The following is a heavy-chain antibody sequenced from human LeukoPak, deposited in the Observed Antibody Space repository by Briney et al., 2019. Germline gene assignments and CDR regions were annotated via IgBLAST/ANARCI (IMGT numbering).Heavy chain of an antibody. CDR2: ISSSSSYI. V-gene: IGHV3-21*04. Sequence: PGGSLRLSCAASGFTFSSYSMNWVRQAPGKGLEWVSSISSSSSYIYYADSVKGRFAISRDTSKNTLYLQMNSLRAEDTAVYYCAAVSTKTYYYGLDVWGQGTTVTVSS. D-gene: IGHD4-17*01. J-gene: IGHJ6*02. CDR3: AAVSTKTYYYGLDV. CDR1: GFTFSSYS.